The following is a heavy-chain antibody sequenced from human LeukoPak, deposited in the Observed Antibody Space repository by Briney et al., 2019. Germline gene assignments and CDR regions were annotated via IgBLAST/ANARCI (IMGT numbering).Heavy chain of an antibody. D-gene: IGHD6-13*01. CDR2: INPSGGSP. J-gene: IGHJ6*03. CDR1: GYTFTKYY. Sequence: ASVKVSCKTSGYTFTKYYMHWVRQAPGQGLEWMGVINPSGGSPTYAQKFQGRVTMTRDTSTSTVYMELSSLRSEDTAVYYCARGGYSSSRNMDVWGKGTTVTVSS. CDR3: ARGGYSSSRNMDV. V-gene: IGHV1-46*01.